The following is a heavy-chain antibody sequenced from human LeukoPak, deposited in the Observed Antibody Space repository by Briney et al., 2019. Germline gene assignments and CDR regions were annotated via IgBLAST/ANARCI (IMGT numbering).Heavy chain of an antibody. D-gene: IGHD2-15*01. Sequence: ASVKVSCKASGYTFTAYYMHWVRQAPGQGLEWMGWINPNSGGTNYAQKLQGRVTMTRDTSISTAYMELSGLISDDTAVYFCARDRERYRNYYYSMDVWGIGTTVTVSS. J-gene: IGHJ6*03. V-gene: IGHV1-2*02. CDR1: GYTFTAYY. CDR2: INPNSGGT. CDR3: ARDRERYRNYYYSMDV.